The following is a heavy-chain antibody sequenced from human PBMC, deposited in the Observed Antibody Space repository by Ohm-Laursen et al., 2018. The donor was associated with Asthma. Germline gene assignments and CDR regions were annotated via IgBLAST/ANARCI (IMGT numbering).Heavy chain of an antibody. CDR3: ARGTFYYESTGYYFFDH. CDR1: GGSISNGGYY. J-gene: IGHJ4*02. V-gene: IGHV4-31*03. Sequence: TLSLTCPVSGGSISNGGYYWGWIRQHPGKGLEWIGYMYYSGITYSNPSLRSRVSISVDTSKNQFSLKLSPVTAADTAVYYCARGTFYYESTGYYFFDHWGQGALVTVSS. CDR2: MYYSGIT. D-gene: IGHD3-22*01.